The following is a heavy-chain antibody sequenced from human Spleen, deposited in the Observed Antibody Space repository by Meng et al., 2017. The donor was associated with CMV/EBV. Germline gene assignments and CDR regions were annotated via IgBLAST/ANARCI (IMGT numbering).Heavy chain of an antibody. D-gene: IGHD3-22*01. Sequence: GRLRESGPGLVNPPRTLSLPCPVCGGSISSGDYYWSWIRQPPGKGLEWIGYIYYSGSTYYNPSLKSRVTISVDTSKNQFSLKLSSVTAADTAVYYCARRQGYYFYFDYWGQGTLVTVSS. CDR1: GGSISSGDYY. V-gene: IGHV4-30-4*08. CDR3: ARRQGYYFYFDY. J-gene: IGHJ4*02. CDR2: IYYSGST.